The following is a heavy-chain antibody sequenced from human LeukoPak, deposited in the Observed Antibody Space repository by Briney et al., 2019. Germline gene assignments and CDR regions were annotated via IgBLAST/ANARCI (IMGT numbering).Heavy chain of an antibody. CDR2: ISYDGSNK. J-gene: IGHJ3*02. CDR3: ARGPGPIAGAKNPFDI. V-gene: IGHV3-30*19. D-gene: IGHD1-26*01. Sequence: GGSLRLSCAASGFPFSSTGMHWVRQAPGKGLEWVAVISYDGSNKYYADSVKGRFTISGDKSKDTLYLQMNSLRPEDTAVYYCARGPGPIAGAKNPFDIWGQGTMVTVSS. CDR1: GFPFSSTG.